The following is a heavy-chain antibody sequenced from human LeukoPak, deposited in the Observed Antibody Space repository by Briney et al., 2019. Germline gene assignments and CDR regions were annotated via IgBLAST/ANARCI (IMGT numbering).Heavy chain of an antibody. CDR3: ARGEYYGSGTREFDY. CDR1: GFTFSSYW. V-gene: IGHV3-7*03. D-gene: IGHD3-10*01. J-gene: IGHJ4*02. CDR2: IKQDGSEK. Sequence: GGSLRLSCAASGFTFSSYWMSWVRQAPGKGLEWVANIKQDGSEKYYVASVKGRFTISRDNAENSLYLQMDSLGTEDTAVYYCARGEYYGSGTREFDYWGQGTPVTVSS.